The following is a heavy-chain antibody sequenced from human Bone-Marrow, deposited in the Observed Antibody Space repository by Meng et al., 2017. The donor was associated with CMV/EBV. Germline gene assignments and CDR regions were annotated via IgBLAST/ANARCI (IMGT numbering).Heavy chain of an antibody. J-gene: IGHJ6*02. Sequence: SVKVSCKASGGTFSSYTISWVRQAPGQGLEWMGRIIPILGIANYAQKFQGRVTITADKSTSTAYMELSSLRSEDTAVYYCAGGYCSGGSCYSHNRNYYYGMDVWGQGTTVTFSS. CDR2: IIPILGIA. CDR3: AGGYCSGGSCYSHNRNYYYGMDV. D-gene: IGHD2-15*01. CDR1: GGTFSSYT. V-gene: IGHV1-69*02.